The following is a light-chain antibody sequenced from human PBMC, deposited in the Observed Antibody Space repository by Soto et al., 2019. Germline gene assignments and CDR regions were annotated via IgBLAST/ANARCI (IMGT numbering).Light chain of an antibody. CDR1: QSISSW. J-gene: IGKJ1*01. Sequence: DIQRTQSPSTLSASVGDRVTITCRASQSISSWLAWYQQKPGKAPKLLIYDASSLESGVPSRFSGSGSGTEFTLTIRSLQPDDFATDYCQQYNSYSSFGQGTKVDIK. CDR3: QQYNSYSS. V-gene: IGKV1-5*01. CDR2: DAS.